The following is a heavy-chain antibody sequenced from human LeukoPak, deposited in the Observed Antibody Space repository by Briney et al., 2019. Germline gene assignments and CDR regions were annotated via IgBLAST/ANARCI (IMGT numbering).Heavy chain of an antibody. CDR2: ISSSSSYI. CDR3: ARDNAAAAGTRFDY. J-gene: IGHJ4*02. Sequence: GGSLRLSCAASGFTFSSYSMNWVRQAPGTGLEWVSSISSSSSYIYYADSVKGRFTISRDNAKNSLYLQMNSLRAEDTAVYYCARDNAAAAGTRFDYWGQGTLVTVSS. D-gene: IGHD6-13*01. CDR1: GFTFSSYS. V-gene: IGHV3-21*01.